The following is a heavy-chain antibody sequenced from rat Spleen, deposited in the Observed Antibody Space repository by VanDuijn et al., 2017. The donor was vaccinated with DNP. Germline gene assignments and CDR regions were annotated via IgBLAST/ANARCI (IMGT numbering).Heavy chain of an antibody. Sequence: QVQLKESGPGLVQPSRTLSLTCSVSGFSLTSNGVGWVRQPLEKGLVWMGTIWAGGSTNYNSALKSRLSISRDTSKNQVFLKMNSLQTEDTAIYFCTRDDIGTTRFDYWGQGVMVTVSS. CDR3: TRDDIGTTRFDY. CDR2: IWAGGST. V-gene: IGHV2-72*01. CDR1: GFSLTSNG. J-gene: IGHJ2*01. D-gene: IGHD1-5*01.